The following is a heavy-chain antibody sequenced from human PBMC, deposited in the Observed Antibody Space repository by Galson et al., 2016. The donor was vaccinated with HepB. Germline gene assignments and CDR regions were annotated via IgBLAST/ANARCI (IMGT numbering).Heavy chain of an antibody. CDR3: AAMTTLTGGFDF. CDR1: GGTFNSHG. D-gene: IGHD4-11*01. V-gene: IGHV1-69*13. J-gene: IGHJ4*02. Sequence: SVKVSCKAFGGTFNSHGFSWVRQAPGQGLEYMGQIFPVFGTTNYPQKFQGRVTLTADESTRTASLELSSLRSEDTAVYYCAAMTTLTGGFDFWGQGTLVIVSS. CDR2: IFPVFGTT.